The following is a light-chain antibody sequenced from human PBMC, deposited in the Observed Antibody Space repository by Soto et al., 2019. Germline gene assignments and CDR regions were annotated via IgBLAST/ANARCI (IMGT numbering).Light chain of an antibody. V-gene: IGKV1-5*01. CDR3: QQYSSPSWT. J-gene: IGKJ1*01. Sequence: DIQRTQSPSTLSASVGDRVTITCRASQSISTWLAWYQQEPGKAPKLLIYDASSLESGVPSRFSGSGSGTEFTLTISSLQPDDFATYYCQQYSSPSWTFGQGTMVDI. CDR2: DAS. CDR1: QSISTW.